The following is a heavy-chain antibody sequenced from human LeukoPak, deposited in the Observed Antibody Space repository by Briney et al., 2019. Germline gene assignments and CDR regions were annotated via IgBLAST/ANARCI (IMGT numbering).Heavy chain of an antibody. CDR3: AREDRYTSGSFDY. CDR2: IYSGGST. J-gene: IGHJ4*02. Sequence: PGGSLRLSCAASGSTVSSNHMNWVRQAPGKGLEWVSVIYSGGSTYYADSVKGRFTISRDNSKNTLYLQMNSLTAEDTAVYYCAREDRYTSGSFDYWGQGTLVTVSS. D-gene: IGHD6-19*01. V-gene: IGHV3-66*02. CDR1: GSTVSSNH.